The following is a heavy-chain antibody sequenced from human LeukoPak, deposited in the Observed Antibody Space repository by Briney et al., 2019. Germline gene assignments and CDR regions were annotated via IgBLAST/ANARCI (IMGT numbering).Heavy chain of an antibody. D-gene: IGHD6-19*01. CDR1: GFTFSSYS. V-gene: IGHV3-21*01. CDR2: ISDRGRDI. Sequence: GGSLRLSCVASGFTFSSYSMIWVRQAPGKGLEFISSISDRGRDIYYADSMKGRFTTSRDNAKNTLYLQMNSLRAEDTAVYYCAREGGIAVAGMGGPLDYWGQGTLVTVSS. CDR3: AREGGIAVAGMGGPLDY. J-gene: IGHJ4*02.